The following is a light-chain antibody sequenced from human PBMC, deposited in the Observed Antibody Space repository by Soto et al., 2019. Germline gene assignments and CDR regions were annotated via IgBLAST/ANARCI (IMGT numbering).Light chain of an antibody. CDR3: QELGSSGA. CDR2: GAS. V-gene: IGKV3-20*01. CDR1: QSVTSNY. Sequence: EFGLSQLPGPLSLSPGKKATLSCMASQSVTSNYLAWYQQKPGQAPRLVMFGASIRDTGIPDRFSGSGSGTDFTLTIRRLESEEFAVYHSQELGSSGACGEGTRVDIK. J-gene: IGKJ4*02.